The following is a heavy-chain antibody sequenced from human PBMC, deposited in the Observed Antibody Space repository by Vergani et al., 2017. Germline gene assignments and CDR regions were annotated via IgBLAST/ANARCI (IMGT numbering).Heavy chain of an antibody. V-gene: IGHV5-10-1*03. D-gene: IGHD6-13*01. CDR3: AREDIAAAGTGYYYYGMDV. Sequence: EVQLVQSGAEVKKPGESLRISCKGSGYSFTSYWISWVRQMPGKGLEWMGRIDPSDSYTNYSPSFQGHVTISADKSISTAYLQWSILKASDTAMYYCAREDIAAAGTGYYYYGMDVWGQGTTVTVSS. CDR2: IDPSDSYT. CDR1: GYSFTSYW. J-gene: IGHJ6*02.